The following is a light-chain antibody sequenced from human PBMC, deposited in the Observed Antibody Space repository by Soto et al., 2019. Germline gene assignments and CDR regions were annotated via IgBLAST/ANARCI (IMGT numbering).Light chain of an antibody. V-gene: IGLV1-40*01. Sequence: QSVLTQPPSVSGAPGQRVTISCTGSSSNTGAGYDVHWYQQLPGTVPKLLIYANSNRPSGVPDRFSCSKSGTSASLAITGLQDEDEADYYCQSYDSSLTVWVFGGGTQLTVL. CDR3: QSYDSSLTVWV. CDR2: ANS. CDR1: SSNTGAGYD. J-gene: IGLJ3*02.